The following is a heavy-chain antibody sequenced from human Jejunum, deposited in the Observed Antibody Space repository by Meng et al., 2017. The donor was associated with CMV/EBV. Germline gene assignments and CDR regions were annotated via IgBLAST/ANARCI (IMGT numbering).Heavy chain of an antibody. CDR2: IKPNNGDT. CDR3: ARGANYASYRVDY. J-gene: IGHJ4*02. CDR1: GYTFTSYY. D-gene: IGHD1-7*01. V-gene: IGHV1-2*02. Sequence: QVQLLQSGAEVKTPGASVKVSCKASGYTFTSYYIHCVRQAPGQGLEWMGWIKPNNGDTNYAQKFQGGVTMTRDTSINTAYMEVTSADTAVYYCARGANYASYRVDYWGQGTLVTVSS.